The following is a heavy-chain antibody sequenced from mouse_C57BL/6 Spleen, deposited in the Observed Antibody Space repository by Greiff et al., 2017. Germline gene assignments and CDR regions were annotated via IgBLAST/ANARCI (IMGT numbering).Heavy chain of an antibody. V-gene: IGHV5-6*01. CDR2: ISSGGSYT. CDR3: ARLYYYGSSHYYAMDY. J-gene: IGHJ4*01. D-gene: IGHD1-1*01. Sequence: EVKLVESGGDLVKPGGSLKLSCAASGFTFSSYGMSWVRQTPDKRLEWVATISSGGSYTYYPDSVKGRFTISRDNAKHTLYLQMSSLKSEDTAMYYCARLYYYGSSHYYAMDYWGQGTSVTVSS. CDR1: GFTFSSYG.